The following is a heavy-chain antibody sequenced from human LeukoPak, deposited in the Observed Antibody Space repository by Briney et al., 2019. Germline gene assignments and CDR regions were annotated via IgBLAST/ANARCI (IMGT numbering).Heavy chain of an antibody. CDR2: IYPGDSDT. J-gene: IGHJ6*03. CDR3: ARHRGDYYYYMDV. CDR1: GYRFTDYW. V-gene: IGHV5-51*01. Sequence: GESLNISCKGSGYRFTDYWIGWVRQMPGKGLEWMGIIYPGDSDTRYSPSFQGQVTISADKSISTAYLQWSSLKASDTAMYYCARHRGDYYYYMDVWGKGTTVTVSS.